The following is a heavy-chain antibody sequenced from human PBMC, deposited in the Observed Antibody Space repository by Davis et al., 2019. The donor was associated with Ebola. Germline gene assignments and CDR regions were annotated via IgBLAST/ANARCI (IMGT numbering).Heavy chain of an antibody. CDR1: GFSLNNARMG. J-gene: IGHJ4*02. CDR3: ARSYFGVLTGRKTGFDC. V-gene: IGHV2-26*01. CDR2: IFSNDEK. Sequence: SGPTLVKPPETLTLTCTVSGFSLNNARMGVSWIRQPPGKALEWLAHIFSNDEKSYNTSLKSRLTISKDTSKSQVVLTMTNMDPVDTATYYCARSYFGVLTGRKTGFDCWGQGTLVTVSS. D-gene: IGHD3-9*01.